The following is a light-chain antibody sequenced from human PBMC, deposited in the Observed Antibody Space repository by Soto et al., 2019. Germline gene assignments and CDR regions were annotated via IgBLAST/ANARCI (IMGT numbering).Light chain of an antibody. Sequence: QSVLTQPASVCGSPGQSITISCTGTSSDVGSYNLVSWYQQHPGKAPKLMIYEVNRRPSGVSNRFSGSKSGNTASLTISGLQAEDEADYYCCSYAGSPYVFGTGTKVTV. CDR1: SSDVGSYNL. CDR3: CSYAGSPYV. V-gene: IGLV2-23*02. CDR2: EVN. J-gene: IGLJ1*01.